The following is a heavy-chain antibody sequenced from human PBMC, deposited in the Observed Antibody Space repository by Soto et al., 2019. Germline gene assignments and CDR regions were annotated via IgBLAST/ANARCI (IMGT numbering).Heavy chain of an antibody. CDR3: ARASDYDYRYYYGMDV. Sequence: QVQLVQSGAEVKKPGSSVKVSCKASGGTFSSYTISWVRQAPVQGREWMGRIIPILGIAHYAQKFQGRVKSNADKSTSTAYMELSSLRSEDTAVYYCARASDYDYRYYYGMDVWGQGTTVTVSS. V-gene: IGHV1-69*02. CDR2: IIPILGIA. D-gene: IGHD5-12*01. CDR1: GGTFSSYT. J-gene: IGHJ6*02.